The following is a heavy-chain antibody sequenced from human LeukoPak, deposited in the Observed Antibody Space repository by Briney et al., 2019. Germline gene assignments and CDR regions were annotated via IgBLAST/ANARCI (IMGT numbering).Heavy chain of an antibody. D-gene: IGHD3-10*01. V-gene: IGHV1-2*02. CDR2: SNPNSGDT. J-gene: IGHJ3*01. CDR3: ARGTKEKWLGEFVSGGSAFDV. CDR1: GYTFTGYY. Sequence: ASVRVSCKTSGYTFTGYYLHWVRQAPGQGLEWMGWSNPNSGDTNYAQRFQGRVTMTGDTSISTAYMELNSLRSDDTAVYSCARGTKEKWLGEFVSGGSAFDVWGQGTVVTVSS.